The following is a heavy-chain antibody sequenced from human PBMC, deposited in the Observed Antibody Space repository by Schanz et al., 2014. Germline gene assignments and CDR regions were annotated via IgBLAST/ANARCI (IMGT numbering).Heavy chain of an antibody. D-gene: IGHD2-2*01. CDR2: INQSGDT. J-gene: IGHJ4*02. Sequence: QVQLQESGPGLVKPSETLSLTCAVSGGSFSGYYWSWIRQPPDTGLEWIGEINQSGDTNYNPSLKSRVPIPVAPSTSRFSLKLRSVTAADTAVYYCARLYCSTPGCYVSPNGFAKDYWGQGTLVTVSS. CDR1: GGSFSGYY. V-gene: IGHV4-34*01. CDR3: ARLYCSTPGCYVSPNGFAKDY.